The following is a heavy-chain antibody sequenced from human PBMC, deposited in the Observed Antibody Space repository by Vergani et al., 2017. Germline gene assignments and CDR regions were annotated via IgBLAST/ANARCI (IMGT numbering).Heavy chain of an antibody. J-gene: IGHJ4*02. D-gene: IGHD3-10*01. V-gene: IGHV4-61*08. CDR3: ARSMVRGVISSFDY. CDR1: GGSISSGGYY. CDR2: IYYSGST. Sequence: QVQLQESGPGLVKPSQTLSLTCTVSGGSISSGGYYWSWIRQPPGKGLEWIGYIYYSGSTNYNPSLKSRVTISVDTSKNQFSLKLSSVTAADTAVYYCARSMVRGVISSFDYWGQGTLVTVSS.